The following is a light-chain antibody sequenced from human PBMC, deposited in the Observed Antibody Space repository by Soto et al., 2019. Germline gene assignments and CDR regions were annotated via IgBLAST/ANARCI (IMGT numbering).Light chain of an antibody. CDR1: QSVYSRN. V-gene: IGKV3-20*01. Sequence: EIVLTQSPGTLSLSPGERATLSCRASQSVYSRNLVWYQQKPGQPPRLLIYGASSRATGIPDRFSGSGSGTDFSLTISRLEPEDFAVYFCQQYGSSPWTFGQGTKVDIK. CDR3: QQYGSSPWT. J-gene: IGKJ1*01. CDR2: GAS.